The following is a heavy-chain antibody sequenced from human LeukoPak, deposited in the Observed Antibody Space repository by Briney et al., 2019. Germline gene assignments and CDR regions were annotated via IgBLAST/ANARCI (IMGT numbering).Heavy chain of an antibody. D-gene: IGHD3-22*01. CDR3: ARDGAYYYDSSGYLGYFDL. V-gene: IGHV3-53*01. CDR2: IYSGGST. Sequence: GGSLRLSCAASGFTVSSNYMSWVRQAPGKGLEWVSVIYSGGSTYYADSVKGRFTISRDNSKNTLYLQMNSLRAEDTAVYYCARDGAYYYDSSGYLGYFDLWGRGTLVTVSS. J-gene: IGHJ2*01. CDR1: GFTVSSNY.